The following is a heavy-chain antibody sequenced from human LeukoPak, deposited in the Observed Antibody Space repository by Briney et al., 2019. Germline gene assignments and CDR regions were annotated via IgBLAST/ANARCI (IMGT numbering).Heavy chain of an antibody. D-gene: IGHD3-22*01. Sequence: ASVKVSCKASGYTFTIYDISWVRQAPGQGLEWMGWISADNGNTNYAQKLQGRVTMTKDKSTSTAYMELRRLGSDETAVYYCARDFYGGYYDTPGAFDIWGQGTMVTVSS. J-gene: IGHJ3*02. CDR3: ARDFYGGYYDTPGAFDI. CDR2: ISADNGNT. CDR1: GYTFTIYD. V-gene: IGHV1-18*01.